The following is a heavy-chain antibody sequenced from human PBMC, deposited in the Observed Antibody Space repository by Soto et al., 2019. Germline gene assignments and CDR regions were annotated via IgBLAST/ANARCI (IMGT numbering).Heavy chain of an antibody. CDR1: GFTFDDYT. D-gene: IGHD3-16*01. V-gene: IGHV3-43*01. CDR3: VRRERGSRYGIDV. Sequence: EVQLVESGGVVVQPGGSLRLSCAASGFTFDDYTMHWVRQAPGKGLEWVSLISWDGGSTYYADSVKGRFTISRDNSKNSLYLQMNSLRTEDTAWYYCVRRERGSRYGIDVWGQGTTVTVSS. J-gene: IGHJ6*02. CDR2: ISWDGGST.